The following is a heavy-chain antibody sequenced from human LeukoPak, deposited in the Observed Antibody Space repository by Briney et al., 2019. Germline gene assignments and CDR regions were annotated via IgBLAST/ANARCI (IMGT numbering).Heavy chain of an antibody. CDR3: ARGGWNYASPYYYYMDV. V-gene: IGHV1-69*04. Sequence: SVKVSCKASGGTFSSYAISWVRQAPGQGLEWMGRIIPILGIANYAQKFQGRVTITADKSTSTAYMELSSLRSEDTAVYYCARGGWNYASPYYYYMDVWGKGTTVTVSS. CDR1: GGTFSSYA. CDR2: IIPILGIA. J-gene: IGHJ6*03. D-gene: IGHD1-7*01.